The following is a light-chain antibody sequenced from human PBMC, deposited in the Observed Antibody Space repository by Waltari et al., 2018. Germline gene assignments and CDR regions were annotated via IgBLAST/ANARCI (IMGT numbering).Light chain of an antibody. J-gene: IGKJ2*01. Sequence: DIQITQSPSTLSASVGDRVTFTCRASHSITDWLAWYQQKPGRAPKLLIYRSSTLDTGVPSRFSGSGSGTDVSLTVSSVQPDDFATYYCQQYSNFPYTFGQGTKLEIK. CDR2: RSS. CDR1: HSITDW. CDR3: QQYSNFPYT. V-gene: IGKV1-5*03.